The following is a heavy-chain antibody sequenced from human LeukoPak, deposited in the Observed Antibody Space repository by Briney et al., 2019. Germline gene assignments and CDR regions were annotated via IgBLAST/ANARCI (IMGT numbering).Heavy chain of an antibody. Sequence: PGWSLRLSCEASGFTFSSYEMNWVRMAPGKVLQLVSYIPSRGKTIYYADSTKGRFTVSRDNAKSSLYLQMNSLRAEDTAVYYCATTSIAAAVPGCFDYWGQGTLVTVFS. V-gene: IGHV3-48*03. CDR3: ATTSIAAAVPGCFDY. CDR1: GFTFSSYE. J-gene: IGHJ4*02. CDR2: IPSRGKTI. D-gene: IGHD6-13*01.